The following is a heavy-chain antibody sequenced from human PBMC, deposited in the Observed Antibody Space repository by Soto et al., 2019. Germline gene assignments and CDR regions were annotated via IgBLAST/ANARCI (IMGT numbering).Heavy chain of an antibody. CDR3: ARHLLRYFDWLSTYGMDV. J-gene: IGHJ6*02. Sequence: GGSLRLSCAASGFTFSSYSMNWVRQAPGKGLEWVSYISSSSSTIYYADSVKGRFTISRDNAKNSLYLQMNSLRAEDTAVYYCARHLLRYFDWLSTYGMDVWGQGTTVTVSS. V-gene: IGHV3-48*01. CDR1: GFTFSSYS. D-gene: IGHD3-9*01. CDR2: ISSSSSTI.